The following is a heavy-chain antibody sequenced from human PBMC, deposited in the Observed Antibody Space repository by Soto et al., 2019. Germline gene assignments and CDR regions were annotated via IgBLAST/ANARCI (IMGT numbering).Heavy chain of an antibody. Sequence: SVKVSCKASGGTFRSYGISWVRQAPGQGLEWMGGIIPIFATTNYAQKFQGRVTITADVSTSTAYVELSSLRSEDTGVYYCARDHAILGVVNHYGMDVWGQGTTVTVSS. CDR2: IIPIFATT. D-gene: IGHD3-3*01. V-gene: IGHV1-69*13. J-gene: IGHJ6*02. CDR3: ARDHAILGVVNHYGMDV. CDR1: GGTFRSYG.